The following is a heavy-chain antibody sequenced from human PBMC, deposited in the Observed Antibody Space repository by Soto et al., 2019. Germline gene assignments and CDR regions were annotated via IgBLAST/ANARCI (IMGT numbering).Heavy chain of an antibody. CDR2: INHSGST. CDR3: ARGSRGGCSSTSCYAIDY. J-gene: IGHJ4*02. CDR1: GGSFSGYY. V-gene: IGHV4-34*01. D-gene: IGHD2-2*01. Sequence: QVQLQQWGAGLLKPSETLSLTCAVYGGSFSGYYWSWIRQPPGKGLEWIGEINHSGSTNYNPSLKSRVTIAVDTAKNPFSLKLSSVTAADTAVYYWARGSRGGCSSTSCYAIDYWGQGTLGTVSS.